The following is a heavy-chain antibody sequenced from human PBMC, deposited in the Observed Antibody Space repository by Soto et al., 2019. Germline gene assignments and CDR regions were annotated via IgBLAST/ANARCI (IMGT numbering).Heavy chain of an antibody. J-gene: IGHJ4*02. V-gene: IGHV3-23*01. CDR3: AKGDQLVTFGIGYFDY. Sequence: GGSLRLSCAASGFTFSSYAMSWVRQAPGKGLEWVSAISGSGGSTYYADSVKGRFTISRDNSKNTLYLQMNSLRAEDTAVYYCAKGDQLVTFGIGYFDYWGQGTLVTVSS. D-gene: IGHD6-13*01. CDR1: GFTFSSYA. CDR2: ISGSGGST.